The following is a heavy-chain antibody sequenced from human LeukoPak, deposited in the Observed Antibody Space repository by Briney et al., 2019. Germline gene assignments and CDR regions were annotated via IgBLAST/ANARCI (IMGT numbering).Heavy chain of an antibody. CDR3: ARDSWEYYDSSGYYAD. CDR2: IWYDGSNK. V-gene: IGHV3-33*01. D-gene: IGHD3-22*01. Sequence: GGSLRLSCAASGFTFSSYGMHWVRQAPAKGLEWVAVIWYDGSNKYYADSVKGRFTISRDNSKNTLYLQMNSLRAEDTAVYYCARDSWEYYDSSGYYADWGQGTLVTVSS. J-gene: IGHJ4*02. CDR1: GFTFSSYG.